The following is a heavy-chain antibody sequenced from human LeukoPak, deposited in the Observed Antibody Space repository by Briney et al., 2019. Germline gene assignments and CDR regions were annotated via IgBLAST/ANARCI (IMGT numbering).Heavy chain of an antibody. CDR2: ISGSGGST. CDR3: AKSPGGRHHN. Sequence: ETLSLTCTVSGGSISSSSYYWSWVRQAPGKGLEWVSAISGSGGSTYYADSVKGRFTISRDNSKNTLYLQMNSLRAGDTAVYYCAKSPGGRHHNWGQGTLVTVSS. J-gene: IGHJ4*02. CDR1: GGSISSSSYY. V-gene: IGHV3-23*01. D-gene: IGHD3-16*01.